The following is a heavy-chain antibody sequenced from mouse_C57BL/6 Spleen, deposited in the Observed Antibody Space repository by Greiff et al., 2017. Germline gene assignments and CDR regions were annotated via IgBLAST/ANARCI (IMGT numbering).Heavy chain of an antibody. V-gene: IGHV1-53*01. D-gene: IGHD1-1*01. Sequence: QVQLQQPGTELVKPGASVKLSCKASGYTFTSYWMHWVKQRPGQGLEWIGNINPSNGGTNYNENFKSKATLTVDKSSSTAYIQLSSLTSEDSAVYYCARLGSITTVPHWYFDVWGTGTTVTVSS. CDR3: ARLGSITTVPHWYFDV. J-gene: IGHJ1*03. CDR2: INPSNGGT. CDR1: GYTFTSYW.